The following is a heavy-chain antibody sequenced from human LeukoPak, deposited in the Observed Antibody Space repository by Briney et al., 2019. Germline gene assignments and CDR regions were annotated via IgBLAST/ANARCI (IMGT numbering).Heavy chain of an antibody. CDR2: ISSSLTYI. Sequence: GGSLRLSCAASGFTFSSYSMNWVRQAPGKGLEWVSSISSSLTYIYYADSVKGRFTISRDNAKNSLYLQMNSLRAEDTAVYYCARTPTYYFDYWGQGTLVTVSS. CDR1: GFTFSSYS. V-gene: IGHV3-21*04. CDR3: ARTPTYYFDY. J-gene: IGHJ4*02.